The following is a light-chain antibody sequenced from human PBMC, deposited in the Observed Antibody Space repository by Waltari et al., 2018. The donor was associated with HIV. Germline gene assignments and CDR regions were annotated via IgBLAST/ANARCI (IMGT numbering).Light chain of an antibody. CDR3: SSFTDNRAVI. Sequence: QSVLPQPAAVSGSPGQSIAVSSTVTSSYVGGYDYVPWYQQHPDKAPKLLIYEVRSRPSGVSDRFSGSKSGNTASLTISGLQPEDEADYYCSSFTDNRAVIFGGGTKLTVL. J-gene: IGLJ2*01. CDR2: EVR. V-gene: IGLV2-14*03. CDR1: SSYVGGYDY.